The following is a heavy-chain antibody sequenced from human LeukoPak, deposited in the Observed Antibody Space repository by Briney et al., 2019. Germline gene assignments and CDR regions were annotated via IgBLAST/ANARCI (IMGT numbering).Heavy chain of an antibody. CDR1: GGSISSYY. CDR2: IYYSGST. J-gene: IGHJ4*02. D-gene: IGHD2-15*01. V-gene: IGHV4-59*01. CDR3: AREGGGLYYFDY. Sequence: SETLSLTCTVSGGSISSYYWSWIRQPPGKGLEWIGYIYYSGSTNYNPSLKSRVTISVDTSKNQFSLKLSSVTAADTAVYYCAREGGGLYYFDYWGQGTLVTVSS.